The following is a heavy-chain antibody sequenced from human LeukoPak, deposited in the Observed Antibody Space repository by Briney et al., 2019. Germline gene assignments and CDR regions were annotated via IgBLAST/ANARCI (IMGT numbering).Heavy chain of an antibody. CDR2: INPNSGGT. V-gene: IGHV1-2*02. CDR1: GYTFTGYY. Sequence: GASVKVSCKASGYTFTGYYMHWVRQAPGQGLEWMGWINPNSGGTNYAQKFQGRVTMNRDTSISTAYMELSRLRSDDTAVYYCARGSDDFWSGYSPSYWGQGTLVTVSS. CDR3: ARGSDDFWSGYSPSY. D-gene: IGHD3-3*01. J-gene: IGHJ4*02.